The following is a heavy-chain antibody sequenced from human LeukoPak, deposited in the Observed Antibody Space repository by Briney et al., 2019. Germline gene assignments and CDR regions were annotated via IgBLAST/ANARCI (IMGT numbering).Heavy chain of an antibody. D-gene: IGHD1-7*01. Sequence: SETLSLTCIVPGGSISSSNYYWAWIRQPPGKGLEWIGTFYSGGSAYYNPSLTSRVSISKDTSDNQFSLRLYSVTAADTAVYYCARKQGGTMYDVWGQGTQVTVSS. CDR2: FYSGGSA. J-gene: IGHJ4*02. CDR1: GGSISSSNYY. V-gene: IGHV4-39*07. CDR3: ARKQGGTMYDV.